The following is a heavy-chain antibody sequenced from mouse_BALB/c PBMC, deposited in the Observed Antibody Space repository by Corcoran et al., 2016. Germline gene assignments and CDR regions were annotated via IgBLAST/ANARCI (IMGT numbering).Heavy chain of an antibody. D-gene: IGHD2-1*01. V-gene: IGHV14-3*02. CDR2: IDPANGNT. CDR3: GRSREGNYVIY. J-gene: IGHJ2*01. CDR1: GFNIKDTY. Sequence: EVQLQQSGAELVKPGASVKLSCTASGFNIKDTYMHWVKQRPEQGLEWIGRIDPANGNTKYDPKFQGKATMTADTSSNTVYLHLSSLTSDATAVYYCGRSREGNYVIYWGQGTTLTVSS.